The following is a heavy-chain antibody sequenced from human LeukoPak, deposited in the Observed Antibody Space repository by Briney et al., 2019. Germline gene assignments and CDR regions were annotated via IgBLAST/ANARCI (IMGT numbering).Heavy chain of an antibody. CDR2: IYPGDSDT. D-gene: IGHD2-21*02. CDR1: GYSFTSYW. J-gene: IGHJ5*02. CDR3: ARVVVTAAPINWFDP. Sequence: GESLKISCKGSGYSFTSYWIGWGGQMPGKGLEWMGIIYPGDSDTRYSPSFQGQVTISADKSISTAYLQWSSLKASDTAMYYCARVVVTAAPINWFDPWGQGTLVTVSS. V-gene: IGHV5-51*01.